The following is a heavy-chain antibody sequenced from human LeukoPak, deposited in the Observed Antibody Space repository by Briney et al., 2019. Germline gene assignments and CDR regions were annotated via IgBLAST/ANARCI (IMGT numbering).Heavy chain of an antibody. CDR1: GFTFSSYA. CDR2: ISGSGGST. CDR3: AKDLYYDSSGLDY. J-gene: IGHJ4*02. Sequence: GGSLRLSCATSGFTFSSYAMSWVRQAPGKGLEWVSAISGSGGSTYYADSVKGRFTISRDNSKNTLYLQMNSLRAEDTAVYYCAKDLYYDSSGLDYWGQGTLVTVSS. V-gene: IGHV3-23*01. D-gene: IGHD3-22*01.